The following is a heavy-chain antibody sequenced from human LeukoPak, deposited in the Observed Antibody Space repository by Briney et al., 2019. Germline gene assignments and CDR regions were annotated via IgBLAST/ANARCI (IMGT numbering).Heavy chain of an antibody. Sequence: SEPLSLICTVSDSSTSRYYWSWIRQPAEKRLEWIGRIYSSGSTYYNPSLKSRVTMSVDTSKNQFSLRLTTVTAADTAVYYCARDSNLEYSSSRGLGRWGQGTLVTVSS. V-gene: IGHV4-4*07. CDR3: ARDSNLEYSSSRGLGR. D-gene: IGHD6-6*01. CDR1: DSSTSRYY. CDR2: IYSSGST. J-gene: IGHJ4*02.